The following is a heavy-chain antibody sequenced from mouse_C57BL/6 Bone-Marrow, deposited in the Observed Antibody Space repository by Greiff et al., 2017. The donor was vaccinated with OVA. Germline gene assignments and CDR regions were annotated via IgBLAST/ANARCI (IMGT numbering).Heavy chain of an antibody. D-gene: IGHD2-4*01. V-gene: IGHV3-6*01. CDR1: GYSITSGYY. CDR3: ARDDYVYFDV. J-gene: IGHJ1*03. Sequence: EVKLMESGPGLVKPSQSLSLTCSVTGYSITSGYYWNWIRQFPGNKLEWMGYISYDGSNNYNPSLKNRISITRDTSKNQFFLKLNSVTTEDTATYYCARDDYVYFDVWGTGTTVTVSS. CDR2: ISYDGSN.